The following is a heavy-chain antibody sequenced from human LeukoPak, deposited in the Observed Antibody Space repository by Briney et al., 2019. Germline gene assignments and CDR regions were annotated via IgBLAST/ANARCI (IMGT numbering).Heavy chain of an antibody. CDR3: ARGHGTTVVPYYFDY. Sequence: ASVTVSCKASGYTFTSYYMHWVRQAPGQGLEWMGIINPGGGSTSYAQKFQGRVTMTRDTSTSTVYMELSSLRSEDTAVYYCARGHGTTVVPYYFDYWGQGTLVTVSS. D-gene: IGHD4-23*01. CDR1: GYTFTSYY. J-gene: IGHJ4*02. V-gene: IGHV1-46*01. CDR2: INPGGGST.